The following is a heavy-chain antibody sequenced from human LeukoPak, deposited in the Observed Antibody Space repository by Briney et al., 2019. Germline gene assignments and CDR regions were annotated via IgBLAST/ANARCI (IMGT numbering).Heavy chain of an antibody. Sequence: GGSLRLSCAASRFIFSSYWMRWVRQAPGRGLEWVANIKQDGSEKYYVDSVKGRFTISRNNAKNSLYLQMNSLRAEDTAVYYCAREQIAVAGTLDYWGQGTLVTVSS. J-gene: IGHJ4*02. CDR3: AREQIAVAGTLDY. CDR1: RFIFSSYW. V-gene: IGHV3-7*01. D-gene: IGHD6-19*01. CDR2: IKQDGSEK.